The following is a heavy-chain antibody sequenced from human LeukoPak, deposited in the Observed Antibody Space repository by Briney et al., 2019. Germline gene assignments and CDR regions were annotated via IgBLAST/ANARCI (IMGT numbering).Heavy chain of an antibody. J-gene: IGHJ6*03. CDR3: ARAPGVNYYYYMDV. CDR1: GFTFSSNS. CDR2: ISSSSSYI. D-gene: IGHD2-8*01. Sequence: GGSLRLSCAASGFTFSSNSMNWVRQAPGKGLEWVSSISSSSSYIYYADSVKGRFTISRDNAKNSLFLQMNSLRAEDTALYYCARAPGVNYYYYMDVWGKGTTVTVSS. V-gene: IGHV3-21*04.